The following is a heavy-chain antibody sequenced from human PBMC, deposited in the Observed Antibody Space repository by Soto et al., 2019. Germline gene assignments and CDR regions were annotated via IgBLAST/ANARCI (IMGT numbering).Heavy chain of an antibody. CDR2: ISLSSTYT. V-gene: IGHV3-11*05. CDR3: AGYGSGYMFDS. CDR1: GFTFSDYY. Sequence: QVQLVESGGGLVKPGESLRLSCAASGFTFSDYYMSWIRQAPGKGLEWLSYISLSSTYTKYADSVKGRFTISRDNAKHSLYLQMNSTSVEDTAVYYCAGYGSGYMFDSWGQGTLVTVSA. D-gene: IGHD5-12*01. J-gene: IGHJ4*02.